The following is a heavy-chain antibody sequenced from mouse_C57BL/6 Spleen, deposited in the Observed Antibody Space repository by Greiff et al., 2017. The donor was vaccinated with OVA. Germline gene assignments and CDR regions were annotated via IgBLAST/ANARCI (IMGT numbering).Heavy chain of an antibody. J-gene: IGHJ1*03. Sequence: EVKLMESGPGLVKPSQTVFLTCTVTGISITTGNYRWSWIRQFPGNKLEWIGYIYYSGTITYNPSLTSRTTITRDTPKNQFFLEMNSLTAEDTATNYCARDRLYGSSYWYFDVWGTGTTVTVSS. D-gene: IGHD1-1*01. CDR1: GISITTGNYR. CDR3: ARDRLYGSSYWYFDV. CDR2: IYYSGTI. V-gene: IGHV3-5*01.